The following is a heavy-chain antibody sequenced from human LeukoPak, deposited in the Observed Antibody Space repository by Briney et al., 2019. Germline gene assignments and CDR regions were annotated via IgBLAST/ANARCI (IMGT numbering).Heavy chain of an antibody. CDR3: ARRARYCRGASCSSEAYYFDN. D-gene: IGHD2-15*01. CDR2: IKQDGSEK. CDR1: GFTFTSYW. V-gene: IGHV3-7*03. J-gene: IGHJ4*02. Sequence: GGSLRLSCAASGFTFTSYWMSWVRQAPGKGLEWVANIKQDGSEKYYADSVKGRFTISRDNAKNSLYLQMSSLRPEDTALYYCARRARYCRGASCSSEAYYFDNWGQGTLVTVSS.